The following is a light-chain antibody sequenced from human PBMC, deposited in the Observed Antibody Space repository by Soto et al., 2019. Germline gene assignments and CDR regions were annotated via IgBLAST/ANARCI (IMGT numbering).Light chain of an antibody. V-gene: IGKV3-20*01. CDR2: GAS. J-gene: IGKJ2*01. Sequence: ELGLTQSPGTLSLSPGERATLSCRASQSVRSSYLAWYQQKPGQAPRLLIYGASIRATGIPDRFSGTGSGTDFTLTMSILEPEDFAVYYCQQYGGSPYTFGQGTKLEIK. CDR1: QSVRSSY. CDR3: QQYGGSPYT.